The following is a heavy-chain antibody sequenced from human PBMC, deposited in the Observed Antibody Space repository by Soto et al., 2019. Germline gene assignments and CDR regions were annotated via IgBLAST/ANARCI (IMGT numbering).Heavy chain of an antibody. D-gene: IGHD3-9*01. V-gene: IGHV3-15*07. CDR1: GFTFSNAW. CDR3: TTAGDILTGPAYYYYGMDV. CDR2: IKSKTDGGTT. J-gene: IGHJ6*02. Sequence: GGSLRLSCAASGFTFSNAWMNWVRQAPGKGLEWVGRIKSKTDGGTTDYAAPVKGRFTISRDDSKNTLYLQMNSLKTEDTAVYYCTTAGDILTGPAYYYYGMDVWGQGTTVTVSS.